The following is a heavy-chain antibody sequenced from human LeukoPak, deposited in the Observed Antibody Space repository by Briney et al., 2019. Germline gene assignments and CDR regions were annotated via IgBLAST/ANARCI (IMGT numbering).Heavy chain of an antibody. D-gene: IGHD3-22*01. CDR3: ARDPRDSSGYYYWFGTLPELDY. CDR1: GYTFTSYG. J-gene: IGHJ4*02. V-gene: IGHV1-18*01. CDR2: ISAYNGNT. Sequence: ASVTVSCKASGYTFTSYGISWVRQAPGQGLEWMGWISAYNGNTNYAQKLQGRVTMTTDTSTSTAYMELRSLRSDDTAVYYCARDPRDSSGYYYWFGTLPELDYWGQGTLVTVSS.